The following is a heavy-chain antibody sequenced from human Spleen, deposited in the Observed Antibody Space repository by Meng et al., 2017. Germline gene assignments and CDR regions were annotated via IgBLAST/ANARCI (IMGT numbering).Heavy chain of an antibody. Sequence: QVQLQLLGAGMLKPSESLSLTGVGSVGSFSDYYWSWIRQPPGKGLEWIGEINHSGSTNYNPSLESRATISVDTAQNNLSLKLSSVTAADSAVYYCARGPTTMAHDFDYWGQGTLVTVSS. J-gene: IGHJ4*02. V-gene: IGHV4-34*01. CDR1: VGSFSDYY. CDR3: ARGPTTMAHDFDY. CDR2: INHSGST. D-gene: IGHD4-11*01.